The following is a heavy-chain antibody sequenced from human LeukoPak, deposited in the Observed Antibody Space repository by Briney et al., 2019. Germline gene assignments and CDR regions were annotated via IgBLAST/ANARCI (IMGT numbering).Heavy chain of an antibody. Sequence: GGSLRLFCAASGFTFSSYSMNWVRQAPGKGLEWVSYISGSGSVKYYADSLKGRFTVSRDNAKNSLFLQMNSLRDEDTAVYYCARDLDTSGYTFDCWGRGTLVTVSS. J-gene: IGHJ4*02. D-gene: IGHD3-22*01. CDR3: ARDLDTSGYTFDC. CDR2: ISGSGSVK. CDR1: GFTFSSYS. V-gene: IGHV3-48*02.